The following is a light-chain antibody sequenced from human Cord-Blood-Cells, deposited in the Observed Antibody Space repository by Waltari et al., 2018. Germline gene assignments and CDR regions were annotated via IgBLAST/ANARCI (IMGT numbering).Light chain of an antibody. CDR1: SSDVGGYNY. V-gene: IGLV2-11*01. CDR2: DVS. Sequence: QSALTQPRSVSGSPGQSVTISCPGTSSDVGGYNYFSWYQQHPGKAPKLLIYDVSTRPSGVPDRFSGSKSGNTASLTISGLQAEDEADYYCCSYAGSYTFVFGTGTKVTVL. J-gene: IGLJ1*01. CDR3: CSYAGSYTFV.